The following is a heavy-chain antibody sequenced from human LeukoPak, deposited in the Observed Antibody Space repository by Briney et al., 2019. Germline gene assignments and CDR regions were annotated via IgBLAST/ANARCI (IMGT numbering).Heavy chain of an antibody. CDR3: ARDYYDSSGTHPYYFDY. CDR2: IIPIFGTA. V-gene: IGHV1-69*06. J-gene: IGHJ4*02. CDR1: DYTFTSYG. D-gene: IGHD3-22*01. Sequence: ASVKVSCKASDYTFTSYGISWVRQAPGQGLEWMGGIIPIFGTANYAQKFQGRVTITADKSTSTAYMELGSLRSEDTAVYYCARDYYDSSGTHPYYFDYWGQGTLVTVSS.